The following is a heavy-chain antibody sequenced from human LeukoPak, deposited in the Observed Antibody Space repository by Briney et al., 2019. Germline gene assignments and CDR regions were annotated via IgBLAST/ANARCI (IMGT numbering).Heavy chain of an antibody. J-gene: IGHJ4*02. D-gene: IGHD3-10*01. CDR1: GFTFGDYA. CDR2: MSTSATYI. CDR3: ARAPGQGPE. Sequence: NSGGSLRLSCTASGFTFGDYAMSWFRRAPGKGLEWVSSMSTSATYIHYADSVKGRFTMSRDNAKNSLYLQMNSLRAEDTAVYYCARAPGQGPEWGQGTLVTVSS. V-gene: IGHV3-21*01.